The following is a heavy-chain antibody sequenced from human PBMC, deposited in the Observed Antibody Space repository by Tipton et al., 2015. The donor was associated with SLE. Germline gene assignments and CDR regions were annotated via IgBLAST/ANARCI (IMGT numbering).Heavy chain of an antibody. J-gene: IGHJ4*02. CDR3: ARGAPSGYHFDC. CDR2: IYTSGST. CDR1: GGSIRNYY. Sequence: TLSLTCTVSGGSIRNYYWSWIRQPPGKGLEWIGFIYTSGSTNYNPSLKSRVTISVDTSKNQFSLTLSSVTAADTAVYYCARGAPSGYHFDCWGQGTLVTVSS. D-gene: IGHD3-22*01. V-gene: IGHV4-4*08.